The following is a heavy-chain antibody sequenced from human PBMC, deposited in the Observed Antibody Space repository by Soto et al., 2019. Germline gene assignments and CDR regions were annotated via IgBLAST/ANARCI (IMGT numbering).Heavy chain of an antibody. J-gene: IGHJ4*02. CDR2: ISAYNGNT. CDR1: GYTFTSYG. CDR3: ARDRGGDCSSTSCYNGADY. D-gene: IGHD2-2*02. Sequence: QVQLVQSGAEVKKPGASVKVSCKASGYTFTSYGISWVRQAPGQGREWMGWISAYNGNTNYAQKLQGRVTMTTDTSTSSAYMQLKHLRSDDTAVYYCARDRGGDCSSTSCYNGADYWGQGPLVTVSS. V-gene: IGHV1-18*01.